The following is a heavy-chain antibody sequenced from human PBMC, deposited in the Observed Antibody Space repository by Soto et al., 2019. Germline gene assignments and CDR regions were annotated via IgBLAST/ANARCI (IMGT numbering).Heavy chain of an antibody. CDR2: INPSGGST. Sequence: ASVKVSCKASGYTFTSYYMHWVRQAPGQGLEWMGIINPSGGSTSYAQKFQGRATVTRDTSTSTVYMELSSLRSEDTAVYYCARDGLYGSGSRGYYYYSMDVWGQGTTVTVSS. V-gene: IGHV1-46*01. CDR3: ARDGLYGSGSRGYYYYSMDV. D-gene: IGHD3-10*01. CDR1: GYTFTSYY. J-gene: IGHJ6*02.